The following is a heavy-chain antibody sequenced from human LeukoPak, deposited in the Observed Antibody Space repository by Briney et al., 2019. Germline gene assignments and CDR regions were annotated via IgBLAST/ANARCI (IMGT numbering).Heavy chain of an antibody. CDR1: GFTFSSYS. J-gene: IGHJ4*02. CDR2: ISSSSSTI. D-gene: IGHD6-19*01. CDR3: ARDQDYHPGYSSGWYY. Sequence: GGSLRLSCAASGFTFSSYSMNWVRQAPGKGPEWVSYISSSSSTIYYADSVKGRFTISRDNAKNSLYLQMNSLRAEDTAVYYCARDQDYHPGYSSGWYYWGQGTLVTVSS. V-gene: IGHV3-48*01.